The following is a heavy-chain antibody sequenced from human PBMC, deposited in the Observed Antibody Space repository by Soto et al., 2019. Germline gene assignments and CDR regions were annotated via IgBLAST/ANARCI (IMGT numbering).Heavy chain of an antibody. D-gene: IGHD2-15*01. CDR3: ARGRRSRGVVAATRPYYFDY. V-gene: IGHV4-31*03. Sequence: SETLSLTCTVSGGSISSGGYYWSWIRQHPGKGLEWIGYIYYSGSTYYNPSLKSRVTISVDTSKNQFSLKLSSVTAADTAVYYCARGRRSRGVVAATRPYYFDYWGQGTLVTVSS. J-gene: IGHJ4*02. CDR1: GGSISSGGYY. CDR2: IYYSGST.